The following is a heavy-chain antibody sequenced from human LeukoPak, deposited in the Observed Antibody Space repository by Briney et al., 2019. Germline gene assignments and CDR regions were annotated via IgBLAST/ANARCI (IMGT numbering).Heavy chain of an antibody. D-gene: IGHD4-17*01. CDR3: ARLPTVTSNRIHDGMDV. Sequence: GESLKISCKGSGYSFTTYWIGWVRQMPGKDLEWMGIIYPDDSDTRYSPSFQGQVTISADKSISTAYLQWSSLKASDTAMYYCARLPTVTSNRIHDGMDVWGQGTTVTVSS. CDR2: IYPDDSDT. V-gene: IGHV5-51*01. CDR1: GYSFTTYW. J-gene: IGHJ6*02.